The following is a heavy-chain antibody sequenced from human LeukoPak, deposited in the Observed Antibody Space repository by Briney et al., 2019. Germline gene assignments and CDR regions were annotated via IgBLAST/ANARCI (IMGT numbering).Heavy chain of an antibody. J-gene: IGHJ4*02. CDR3: AKESGTQQLVQYSFDY. V-gene: IGHV3-23*01. CDR1: GFTFGSYA. CDR2: GSGSGGST. D-gene: IGHD6-13*01. Sequence: GGSRRLSCAASGFTFGSYAMSWVRQAPGKGLGWGSAGSGSGGSTYYADSVKGRFTISRDNSKNTRYLQMNSLRAEGTAAYYCAKESGTQQLVQYSFDYWGQGTLVTVSS.